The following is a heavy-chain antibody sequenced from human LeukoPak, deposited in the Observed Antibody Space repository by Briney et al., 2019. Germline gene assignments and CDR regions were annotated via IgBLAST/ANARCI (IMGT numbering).Heavy chain of an antibody. CDR1: GGSISSSSYY. CDR2: IYYSGST. V-gene: IGHV4-39*01. Sequence: PSETLSLTCTVSGGSISSSSYYWGWIRQPPGKGLEWIGSIYYSGSTYYNPSLKSRVTISVDTSKNQFSLKLSSVTAADTAVYYCARHSTGDWFDYWGQGTLVTVSS. D-gene: IGHD3-16*01. J-gene: IGHJ4*02. CDR3: ARHSTGDWFDY.